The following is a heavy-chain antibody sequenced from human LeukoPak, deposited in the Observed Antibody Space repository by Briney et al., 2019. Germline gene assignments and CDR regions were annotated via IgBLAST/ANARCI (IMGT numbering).Heavy chain of an antibody. D-gene: IGHD2-15*01. CDR3: ARLLAGCPGGRCRAHFDY. CDR2: IYYCGST. J-gene: IGHJ4*02. CDR1: GDSINSNY. Sequence: KPSETLSLTCSLSGDSINSNYWSWMRQPPGKGLEWIWYIYYCGSTNYKPSLKSRVSISVDMSKNQFSLNLNSVTAADTAVYNCARLLAGCPGGRCRAHFDYWGQGTLVTVSS. V-gene: IGHV4-59*01.